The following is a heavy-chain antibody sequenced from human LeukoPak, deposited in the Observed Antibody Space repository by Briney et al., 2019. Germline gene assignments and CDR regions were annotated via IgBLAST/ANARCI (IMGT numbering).Heavy chain of an antibody. CDR2: IIPILGIA. Sequence: ASVKVSCKASGGTFSSYAISWVRQAPGQGLEWMGRIIPILGIANYAQKFQGRVTITADKSTSTAYMELSSLRSEDTAVYYCARQYCSGGSCYSSGAYGMDVWGQGTTVTVSS. CDR3: ARQYCSGGSCYSSGAYGMDV. J-gene: IGHJ6*02. V-gene: IGHV1-69*04. CDR1: GGTFSSYA. D-gene: IGHD2-15*01.